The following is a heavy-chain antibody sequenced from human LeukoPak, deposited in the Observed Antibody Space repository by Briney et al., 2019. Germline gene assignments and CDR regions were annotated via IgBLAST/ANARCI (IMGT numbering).Heavy chain of an antibody. CDR3: ARAPKYYDILTGYFDY. D-gene: IGHD3-9*01. J-gene: IGHJ4*02. Sequence: GGSLRLSCAASGFTFSSYAMHWVRQAPGKGLEWVAVISYDGSNKYYADSVKGRFTISRDNSKNTLYLQMNSLRAEDTAVYYCARAPKYYDILTGYFDYWGQGTLVTVSS. V-gene: IGHV3-30-3*01. CDR1: GFTFSSYA. CDR2: ISYDGSNK.